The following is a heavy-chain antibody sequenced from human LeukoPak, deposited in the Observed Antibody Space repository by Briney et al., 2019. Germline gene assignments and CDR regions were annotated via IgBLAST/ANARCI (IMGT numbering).Heavy chain of an antibody. CDR3: ARLAVAGTEYFQH. D-gene: IGHD6-19*01. Sequence: SETLSPTCTVSGGSISSSSYYWGWIRQPPGKGLEWIWSIYYNVSTYYNPSLKTRVTTSVDTSKTQFSLKLSSVTAADTAVYYCARLAVAGTEYFQHWGQGTLVTVSS. CDR1: GGSISSSSYY. CDR2: IYYNVST. V-gene: IGHV4-39*01. J-gene: IGHJ1*01.